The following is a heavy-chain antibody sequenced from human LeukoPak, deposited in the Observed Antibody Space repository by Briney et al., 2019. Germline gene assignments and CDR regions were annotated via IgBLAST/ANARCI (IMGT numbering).Heavy chain of an antibody. CDR2: ISGSGGST. J-gene: IGHJ4*02. D-gene: IGHD3-3*01. CDR1: GFTFSSYA. CDR3: AKDESRTIFGVVH. V-gene: IGHV3-23*01. Sequence: EGSLRLSCAASGFTFSSYAMSWVRQAPGKGLEWVSAISGSGGSTYYADSVKGRFTISRDNSKNTLYLQMNSLRAEDMALYYCAKDESRTIFGVVHWGQGALVTVSS.